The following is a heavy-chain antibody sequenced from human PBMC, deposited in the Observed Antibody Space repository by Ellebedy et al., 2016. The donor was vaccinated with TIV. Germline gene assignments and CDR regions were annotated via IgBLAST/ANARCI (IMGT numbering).Heavy chain of an antibody. Sequence: AASVKVSCKASGYTFTGYYMHWVRQAPGPGLEWMGWINPNSGGTNYAQKFQGWVTMTRDTSISTAYMELSRLRSYDTAVYYCARGIYFDWFNALDIWGQGTMVTVSS. V-gene: IGHV1-2*04. J-gene: IGHJ3*02. CDR1: GYTFTGYY. CDR2: INPNSGGT. D-gene: IGHD3-9*01. CDR3: ARGIYFDWFNALDI.